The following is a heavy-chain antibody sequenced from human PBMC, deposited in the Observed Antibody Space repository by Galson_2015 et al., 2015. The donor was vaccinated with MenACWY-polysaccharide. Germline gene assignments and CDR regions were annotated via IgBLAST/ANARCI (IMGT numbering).Heavy chain of an antibody. V-gene: IGHV3-23*01. J-gene: IGHJ3*02. CDR3: AKDTGPGEYAYSWGTFDI. CDR2: VSASGGST. CDR1: GFTFSSYA. Sequence: SLRLSCAASGFTFSSYAMSWVRQAPWKGLEWVSGVSASGGSTVYTDSAKGRFTMSRDNSKRSLYLQMNSLRAEDTAVYYCAKDTGPGEYAYSWGTFDIWGRGTMVTVSS. D-gene: IGHD3-10*01.